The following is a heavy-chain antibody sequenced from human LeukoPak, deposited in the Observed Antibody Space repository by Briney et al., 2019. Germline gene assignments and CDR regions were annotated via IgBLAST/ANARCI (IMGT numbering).Heavy chain of an antibody. J-gene: IGHJ4*02. CDR3: AKETHSSGWRYYFDY. CDR1: GFTFSDYY. Sequence: GGSLRLSCAASGFTFSDYYMSWIRQAPGKGLEWVSYISNSDSTIYYADSVKGRFTISRDNAKNSLYLQMNSLRAEDTAVYYCAKETHSSGWRYYFDYWGQGTLVTVSS. V-gene: IGHV3-11*04. D-gene: IGHD6-19*01. CDR2: ISNSDSTI.